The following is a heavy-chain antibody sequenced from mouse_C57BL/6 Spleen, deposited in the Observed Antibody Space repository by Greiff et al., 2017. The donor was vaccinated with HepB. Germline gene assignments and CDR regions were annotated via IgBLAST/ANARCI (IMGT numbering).Heavy chain of an antibody. D-gene: IGHD1-1*01. V-gene: IGHV1-80*01. CDR1: GYAFSSYW. J-gene: IGHJ2*01. CDR2: IYPGDGDT. Sequence: VKLVEPGAELVKPGASVKISCKASGYAFSSYWMNWVKQRPGKGLEWIGQIYPGDGDTNYNGKFKGKATLTADKSSSTAYMQLSSLTSEDSAVYFCARLYGSSYDDFDYWGQGTTLTFSS. CDR3: ARLYGSSYDDFDY.